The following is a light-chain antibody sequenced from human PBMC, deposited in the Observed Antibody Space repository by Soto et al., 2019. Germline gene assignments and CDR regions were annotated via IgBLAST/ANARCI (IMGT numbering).Light chain of an antibody. V-gene: IGLV3-21*02. CDR3: HVWDSSSEHV. CDR1: NIGSKG. CDR2: DDS. Sequence: SSALAQPPSVSVAPGQTARITCGGNNIGSKGVHWYQQKPGQAPVLVVDDDSDRPSGIPERFSGSNSGNTATLTISRVEAGDEADYFCHVWDSSSEHVFGTGTKVTVL. J-gene: IGLJ1*01.